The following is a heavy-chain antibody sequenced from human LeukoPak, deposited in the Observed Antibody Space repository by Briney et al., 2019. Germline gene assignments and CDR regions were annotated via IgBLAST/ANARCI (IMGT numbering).Heavy chain of an antibody. CDR3: ARPSMRYSNPAFDI. V-gene: IGHV4-39*01. D-gene: IGHD6-13*01. CDR1: GGSISSSSYY. Sequence: SETLSLTCTVSGGSISSSSYYWGWIRQPPGKGLEWIGSIYYSGSTYYNPSLKSRVTISVDTSKNQFSLKLSSVTAADTAAYYCARPSMRYSNPAFDIWGQGTMVTVSS. J-gene: IGHJ3*02. CDR2: IYYSGST.